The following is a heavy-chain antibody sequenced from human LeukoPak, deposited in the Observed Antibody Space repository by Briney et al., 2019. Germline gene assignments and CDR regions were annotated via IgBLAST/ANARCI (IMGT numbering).Heavy chain of an antibody. CDR3: AKGHYYGSGSLDY. V-gene: IGHV3-30-3*01. J-gene: IGHJ4*02. D-gene: IGHD3-10*01. CDR2: ISYDGSNK. CDR1: GFTFSSYA. Sequence: GGSLRLSCAASGFTFSSYAMHWVRQAPGKGLEWVAVISYDGSNKYYADSVKGRFTISRDNSKNTLYVQMNSLRAEDTAVYYCAKGHYYGSGSLDYWGQGTLVTVSS.